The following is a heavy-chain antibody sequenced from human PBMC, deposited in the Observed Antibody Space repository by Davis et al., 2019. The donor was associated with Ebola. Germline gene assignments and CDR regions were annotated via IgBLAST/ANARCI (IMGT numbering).Heavy chain of an antibody. Sequence: ASVKVSCKASGYTFTSYGISWVRQAPGQGLEWMGRINSNNGDTNYAQKFQGRITMTRNTSISTAYMELSSLRSDDTAVYYCARAPTWSEINYYCLDYWGQGTLVTVSS. CDR2: INSNNGDT. CDR3: ARAPTWSEINYYCLDY. CDR1: GYTFTSYG. D-gene: IGHD3-22*01. J-gene: IGHJ4*02. V-gene: IGHV1-18*04.